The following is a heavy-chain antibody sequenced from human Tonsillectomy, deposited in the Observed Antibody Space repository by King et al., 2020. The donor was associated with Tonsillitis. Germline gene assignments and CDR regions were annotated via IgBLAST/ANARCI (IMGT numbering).Heavy chain of an antibody. Sequence: QVQLQESGPGQVKPSETLSLTCTVSGGSISSDYWSWIRQPPGKGLEWIGNIYYSGSTNYKPSLKSRVTISVDTSKNQFSLKLSSVTAADTALYYCARRDYDSSSYYHALVSCGQGTLVTVSS. V-gene: IGHV4-59*08. CDR3: ARRDYDSSSYYHALVS. J-gene: IGHJ4*02. CDR2: IYYSGST. CDR1: GGSISSDY. D-gene: IGHD3-22*01.